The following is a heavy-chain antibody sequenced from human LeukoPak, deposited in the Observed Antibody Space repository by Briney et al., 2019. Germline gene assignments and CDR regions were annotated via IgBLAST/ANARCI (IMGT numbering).Heavy chain of an antibody. J-gene: IGHJ4*02. V-gene: IGHV3-48*01. CDR1: GFTFSSHS. CDR3: ARGAYYYED. Sequence: GGSLRLSCAASGFTFSSHSMNWVRQAPGQGLEWVSYISSSSSTIYYADSVKGRFTISRDNAKNSLYLQMNSLRAEDTAVYYCARGAYYYEDWGQGTLVTVSS. CDR2: ISSSSSTI. D-gene: IGHD3-22*01.